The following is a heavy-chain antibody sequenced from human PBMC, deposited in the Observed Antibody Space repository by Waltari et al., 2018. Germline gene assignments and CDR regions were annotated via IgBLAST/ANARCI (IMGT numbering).Heavy chain of an antibody. Sequence: QLQLQESGQGLVTPSGTLSLTCVVSGAPMSGNSWWSWVRQSPDKGLEWIGQVHRNGRTNYNPSLASRAIVSLDSSMNQFSLRILSATAADTAVYYCARDLGRGLFLDSWGQGTLVKVSP. CDR3: ARDLGRGLFLDS. CDR1: GAPMSGNSW. J-gene: IGHJ4*02. CDR2: VHRNGRT. V-gene: IGHV4-4*02. D-gene: IGHD2-15*01.